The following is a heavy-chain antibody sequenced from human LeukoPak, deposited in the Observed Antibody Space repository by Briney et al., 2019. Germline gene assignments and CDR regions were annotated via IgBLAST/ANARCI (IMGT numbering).Heavy chain of an antibody. CDR2: IYPGDSDT. D-gene: IGHD3-22*01. V-gene: IGHV5-51*01. J-gene: IGHJ4*02. CDR1: GYSFNSYW. CDR3: ARILQYYYDSSGYCDY. Sequence: LGESLKISCKGSGYSFNSYWIGWVRQMPGKGLEWMGIIYPGDSDTRYSPSFQGQVTISADKSISTAYLQWSSLKASDTAMYYCARILQYYYDSSGYCDYWGQGTLVTVSS.